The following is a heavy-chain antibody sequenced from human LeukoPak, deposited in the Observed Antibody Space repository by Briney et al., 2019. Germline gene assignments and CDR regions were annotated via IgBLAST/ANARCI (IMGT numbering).Heavy chain of an antibody. D-gene: IGHD1-26*01. CDR3: AIDQYSGSYIDY. CDR2: INSDGSST. CDR1: GFTFSSYW. Sequence: QPGGSLRLSCAASGFTFSSYWMHWVRQAPGKGLVWVSRINSDGSSTSYADSVKGRFTISRDNAKNTLYLQMNSLRAEDTALYYCAIDQYSGSYIDYWGQGTLVTVSS. V-gene: IGHV3-74*01. J-gene: IGHJ4*02.